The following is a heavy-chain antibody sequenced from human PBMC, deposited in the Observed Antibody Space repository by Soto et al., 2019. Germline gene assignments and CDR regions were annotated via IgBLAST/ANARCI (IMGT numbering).Heavy chain of an antibody. CDR3: AKGPSLYYYDSSGYYSEGYYFDY. V-gene: IGHV3-23*04. D-gene: IGHD3-22*01. CDR2: ISGSGGST. CDR1: GFTFSSYG. Sequence: VQLVESGGGVVQPGRSLRLSCAASGFTFSSYGMHWVRQAPGKGLEWVSAISGSGGSTYYADSVKGRFTISRDNSKNTLYLQMNSLRAEDTAVYYCAKGPSLYYYDSSGYYSEGYYFDYWGQGTLVTVSS. J-gene: IGHJ4*02.